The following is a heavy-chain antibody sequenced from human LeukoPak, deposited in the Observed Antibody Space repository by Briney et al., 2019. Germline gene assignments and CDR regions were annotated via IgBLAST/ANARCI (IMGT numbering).Heavy chain of an antibody. CDR3: ARMGKNGLHVLRGYPNY. CDR2: INPNSGGT. D-gene: IGHD3-3*01. J-gene: IGHJ4*02. CDR1: GYTFTGYY. Sequence: GASVKVSCKASGYTFTGYYMHWVRQAPGQGLEWMGWINPNSGGTNYAQKFQGRVTMTRDTSISTAYMELSRLRSDDTAVYYCARMGKNGLHVLRGYPNYWGQGTLVTVSS. V-gene: IGHV1-2*02.